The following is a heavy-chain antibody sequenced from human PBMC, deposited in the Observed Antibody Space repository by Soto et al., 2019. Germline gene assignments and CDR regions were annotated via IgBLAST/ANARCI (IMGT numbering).Heavy chain of an antibody. V-gene: IGHV4-59*01. CDR3: ARDREGSYCSGGSCYAGWFDP. CDR1: GGPLSSYY. J-gene: IGHJ5*02. CDR2: IYYSGTT. Sequence: LSLTCTVSGGPLSSYYWSWIRQPPGKGLEWIGYIYYSGTTNYNPSLKSRVTISADRSKNQFSLKLSSVTAADTAVYYCARDREGSYCSGGSCYAGWFDPWGQGTLVTVSS. D-gene: IGHD2-15*01.